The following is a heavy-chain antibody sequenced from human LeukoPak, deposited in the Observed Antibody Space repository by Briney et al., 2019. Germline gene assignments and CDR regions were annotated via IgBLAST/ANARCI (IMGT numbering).Heavy chain of an antibody. V-gene: IGHV1-8*01. D-gene: IGHD5-12*01. J-gene: IGHJ6*03. Sequence: ASVKVSCKASGYTFTSYDINWVRQATGQGLEWMGWMNPNSGNTGYAQKFQGRVTMTRNTSISTAYMELSSLRSEDTAVYYCARGNGATIYSYYHYMDVWGKGTAVTVSS. CDR2: MNPNSGNT. CDR1: GYTFTSYD. CDR3: ARGNGATIYSYYHYMDV.